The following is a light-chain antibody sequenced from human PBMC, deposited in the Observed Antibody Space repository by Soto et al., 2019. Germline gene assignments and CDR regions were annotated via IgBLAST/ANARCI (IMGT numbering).Light chain of an antibody. CDR1: SSDVGAYNY. J-gene: IGLJ3*02. CDR3: SSYTTSSSPL. CDR2: DVT. V-gene: IGLV2-14*01. Sequence: QSVLTQPASVTGPPGQSITISCTGTSSDVGAYNYVSWYQQHPGKAPKLMIYDVTNRPSGVSNRFSGSKSGNTASLTISGLQPEDEADYYCSSYTTSSSPLFGGGTKVTVL.